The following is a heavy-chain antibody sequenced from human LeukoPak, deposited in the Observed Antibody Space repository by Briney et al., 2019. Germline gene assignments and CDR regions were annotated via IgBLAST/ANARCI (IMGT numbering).Heavy chain of an antibody. J-gene: IGHJ4*02. CDR1: GGSISSYY. V-gene: IGHV4-59*01. Sequence: SETLSLTCTVSGGSISSYYWSWIRQPPGKGLELIGYIYYSGSTNYNPSLKSRVTISVDTSKNQFSLKLSSVTAADTAVYYCARGYCGGDCFGNWGQGTLVTVSS. CDR2: IYYSGST. D-gene: IGHD2-21*02. CDR3: ARGYCGGDCFGN.